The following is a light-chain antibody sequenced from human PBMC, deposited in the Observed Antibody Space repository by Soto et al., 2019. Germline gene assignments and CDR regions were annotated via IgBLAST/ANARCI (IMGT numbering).Light chain of an antibody. CDR2: DVS. V-gene: IGLV2-14*03. CDR1: SSDVGSYNY. Sequence: QSVLTQPASVSGSPGQSITIFCTGTSSDVGSYNYVSWYQQHPGRAPKLMIYDVSSRPSGVSNRFSGSKSGNTASLTISELQAEDEADYFCTSYTSSNTRQIVFGTGTKVTVL. J-gene: IGLJ1*01. CDR3: TSYTSSNTRQIV.